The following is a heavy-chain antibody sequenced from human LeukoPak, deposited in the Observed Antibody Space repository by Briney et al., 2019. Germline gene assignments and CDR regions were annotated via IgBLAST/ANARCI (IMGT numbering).Heavy chain of an antibody. D-gene: IGHD6-6*01. CDR3: TRRDRSSSSIDY. V-gene: IGHV3-73*01. J-gene: IGHJ4*02. CDR2: IRSKANSYAT. Sequence: GGSLRLSCAASGFTFSGSAMHWVRQASGKGLEWVGRIRSKANSYATAYAASVKGRYTISRDDSKNTAYLQMNSLKTEDTAVYYCTRRDRSSSSIDYWGQGTLVTVSS. CDR1: GFTFSGSA.